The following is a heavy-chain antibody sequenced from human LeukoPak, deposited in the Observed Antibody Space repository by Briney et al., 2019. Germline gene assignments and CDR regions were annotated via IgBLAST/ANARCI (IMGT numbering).Heavy chain of an antibody. Sequence: GGSLRLSCAASGFTFSSYAMSWVRQAPGKGLEWVSGISGSGGSTKYADSVKGRFAISRDNSKNTLYLQMNSLRAEDTAVYYCAKEEYSSSYDYWGQGTLVTVSS. CDR3: AKEEYSSSYDY. J-gene: IGHJ4*02. CDR1: GFTFSSYA. D-gene: IGHD6-6*01. V-gene: IGHV3-23*01. CDR2: ISGSGGST.